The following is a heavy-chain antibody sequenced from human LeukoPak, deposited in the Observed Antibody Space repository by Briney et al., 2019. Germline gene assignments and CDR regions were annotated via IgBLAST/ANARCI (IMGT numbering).Heavy chain of an antibody. CDR2: ISSSGSTT. D-gene: IGHD3-22*01. CDR3: ARDNYDSSGYYFD. V-gene: IGHV3-48*03. CDR1: GFTFSSYE. Sequence: GRSLRLSCAASGFTFSSYEMNWVRQAPGKGLEWVSYISSSGSTTHYADSVKGRFTISRDNAKNSLYLQMNSLRAEDTAVYYCARDNYDSSGYYFDWGQGTLVTVSS. J-gene: IGHJ4*02.